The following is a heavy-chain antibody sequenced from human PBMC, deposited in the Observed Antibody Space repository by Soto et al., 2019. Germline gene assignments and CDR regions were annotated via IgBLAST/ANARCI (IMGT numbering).Heavy chain of an antibody. J-gene: IGHJ4*02. CDR1: GYTFTSYA. V-gene: IGHV1-3*05. D-gene: IGHD3-22*01. Sequence: QVQLVQSGAEEKKPGASVKVSCKASGYTFTSYAMHWVRQAPGQRLEWMGWITAGNGNTKYSQKFQGRVTITRDTSASTAYMELSSLRSEATAVYYCARDYDSSGYPRYYFDYWGQGTLVTVSS. CDR3: ARDYDSSGYPRYYFDY. CDR2: ITAGNGNT.